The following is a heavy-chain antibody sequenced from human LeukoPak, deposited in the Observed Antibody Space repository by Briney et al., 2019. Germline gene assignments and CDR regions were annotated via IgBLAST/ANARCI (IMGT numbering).Heavy chain of an antibody. CDR2: ISSSSSYI. CDR3: AKDRSYSSGWFTPPDY. CDR1: GFTFSSYS. J-gene: IGHJ4*02. V-gene: IGHV3-21*01. Sequence: PGGSLRLSCAASGFTFSSYSMNWVRQAPGKGLEWVSSISSSSSYIYYADSVKGRFTISRDNAKNSLYLQMNSLRAEDTAVYYCAKDRSYSSGWFTPPDYWGQGTLVTVSS. D-gene: IGHD6-19*01.